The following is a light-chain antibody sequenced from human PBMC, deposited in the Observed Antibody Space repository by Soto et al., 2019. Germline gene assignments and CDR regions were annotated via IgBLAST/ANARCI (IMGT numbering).Light chain of an antibody. J-gene: IGKJ4*01. CDR2: AAS. CDR3: QQYYSYPLT. Sequence: AIRMTQSPSSFSASTGDRVTITCRASQGISSYLAWYQQKPGKAPKLLIYAASTLQSGVPSRFSGSGSGTDFSLTISCLQTEDFATNYCQQYYSYPLTFGGGTKVEIK. CDR1: QGISSY. V-gene: IGKV1-8*01.